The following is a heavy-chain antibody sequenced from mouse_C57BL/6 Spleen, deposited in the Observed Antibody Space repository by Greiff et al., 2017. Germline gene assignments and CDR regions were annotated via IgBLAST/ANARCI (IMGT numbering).Heavy chain of an antibody. Sequence: EVKLVESGGGLVKPGGSLKLSCAASGFTFSSYAMSWVRQTPEKRLEWVATISDGGSYTYYPDNVKGRFTISRDNAKNNLYLQMSHLKSEDTAMYYCAMCFITTVVATNYYAMDYWGQGTSVTVSS. D-gene: IGHD1-1*01. J-gene: IGHJ4*01. V-gene: IGHV5-4*03. CDR2: ISDGGSYT. CDR1: GFTFSSYA. CDR3: AMCFITTVVATNYYAMDY.